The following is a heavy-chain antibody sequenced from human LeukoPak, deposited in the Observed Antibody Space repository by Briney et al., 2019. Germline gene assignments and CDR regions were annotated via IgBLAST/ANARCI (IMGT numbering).Heavy chain of an antibody. J-gene: IGHJ4*02. CDR2: ISAYNGNT. CDR3: ARTGFRGVIITSRYFDY. CDR1: GYTFTSYG. D-gene: IGHD3-10*01. Sequence: ASVKVSCKASGYTFTSYGISWVRQAPGQGLEWMGWISAYNGNTNYAQKLQGGVTMTTDTSTSTAYMELRSLRSDDTAVYYCARTGFRGVIITSRYFDYWAREPWSPSPQ. V-gene: IGHV1-18*01.